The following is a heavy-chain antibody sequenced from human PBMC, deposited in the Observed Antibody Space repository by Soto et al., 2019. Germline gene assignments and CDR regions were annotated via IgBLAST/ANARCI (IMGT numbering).Heavy chain of an antibody. Sequence: GASVKVSCKASGYTFTSYGISWVRQAPGQGLEWMGWISAYNGNTNYAQKLQGRVTMTTDTSTSTAYMELRSLRSDDTAVYYCARDTYYYGSGSYFEFLNWLDPWGQGTLVTVSS. V-gene: IGHV1-18*04. CDR3: ARDTYYYGSGSYFEFLNWLDP. CDR2: ISAYNGNT. J-gene: IGHJ5*02. D-gene: IGHD3-10*01. CDR1: GYTFTSYG.